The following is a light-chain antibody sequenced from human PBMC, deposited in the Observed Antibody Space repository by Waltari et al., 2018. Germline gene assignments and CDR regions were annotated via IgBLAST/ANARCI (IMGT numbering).Light chain of an antibody. V-gene: IGKV1-6*01. CDR1: QGIRYD. Sequence: AIQITQSPSSLSASVGDRVTITCRASQGIRYDLAWYQQKPGKAPKILIFAASSLQSGVPSRFSGSGSGADFTLTISSLQPEDFATYFCLQDYNYPWTFGQGTKVEIK. CDR2: AAS. CDR3: LQDYNYPWT. J-gene: IGKJ1*01.